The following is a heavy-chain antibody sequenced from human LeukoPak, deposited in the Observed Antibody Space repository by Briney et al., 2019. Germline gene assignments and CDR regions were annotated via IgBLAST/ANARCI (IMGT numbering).Heavy chain of an antibody. CDR2: ISAYNGNT. CDR3: ARDLSYSNYPSDRFDP. D-gene: IGHD4-11*01. CDR1: GYTFTSYG. J-gene: IGHJ5*02. Sequence: ASVKVSCKASGYTFTSYGISWVRQAPGQGLEWMGWISAYNGNTNYARKLQGRVTMTTDTSTSTAYMELRSLKSDDTAVYYCARDLSYSNYPSDRFDPWGQGTLVTVSS. V-gene: IGHV1-18*01.